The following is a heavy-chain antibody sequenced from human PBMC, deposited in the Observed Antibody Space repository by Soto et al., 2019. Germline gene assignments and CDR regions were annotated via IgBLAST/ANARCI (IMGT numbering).Heavy chain of an antibody. CDR2: IFYDGSKE. CDR1: GFTFSSNA. Sequence: QVQLVESGGGVVQPGRSLRLSCAASGFTFSSNAMHLVRQAPGNGLEWVAVIFYDGSKEFYADSVKGRFTISRDNSKNTLYLQMNSLGAEDTAVYYCAKESDAFDIWGQGTMVTVSS. V-gene: IGHV3-30*18. J-gene: IGHJ3*02. CDR3: AKESDAFDI.